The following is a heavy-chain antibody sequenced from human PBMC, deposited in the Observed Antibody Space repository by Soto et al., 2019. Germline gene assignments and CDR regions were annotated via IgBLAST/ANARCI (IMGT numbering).Heavy chain of an antibody. V-gene: IGHV4-30-4*01. D-gene: IGHD1-1*01. J-gene: IGHJ5*02. Sequence: SETLSLTCTVSGGSISSGDYYWSWIRQPPGKGLEGSGYIYYSGSTYYNPSLKSRVTISVDTSKNQFSLKLSSVTAADTAVYYCAREGSHSAYNFAIGIQLWSFDRWGQGLPVTVSS. CDR2: IYYSGST. CDR3: AREGSHSAYNFAIGIQLWSFDR. CDR1: GGSISSGDYY.